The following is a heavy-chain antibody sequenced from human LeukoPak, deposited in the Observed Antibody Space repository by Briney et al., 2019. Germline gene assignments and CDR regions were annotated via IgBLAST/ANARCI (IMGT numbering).Heavy chain of an antibody. J-gene: IGHJ4*02. D-gene: IGHD6-13*01. Sequence: GASVKVSCKASGYTFTGYYMHWVRQAPGQGLEWMGWINPNSGGTNYAQKFQGRVTMTRDTSISTAYMELSRLRSDDTAVYYCARGPMYSSSWYSGYWDQGTLVTVSA. V-gene: IGHV1-2*02. CDR2: INPNSGGT. CDR3: ARGPMYSSSWYSGY. CDR1: GYTFTGYY.